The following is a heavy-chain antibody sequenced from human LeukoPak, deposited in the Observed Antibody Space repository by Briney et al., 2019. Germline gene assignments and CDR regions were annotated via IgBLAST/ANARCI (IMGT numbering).Heavy chain of an antibody. CDR2: ISSSSSYI. V-gene: IGHV3-21*01. J-gene: IGHJ4*02. CDR1: GFTFSNYN. Sequence: GGSLRLSCAASGFTFSNYNMNWVRQAPGKGLEWVSPISSSSSYIYYADSVKGRFTISRDNAKNSLYLQMNSLRAEDTAVYYCARRYSSGWFGFDYWGQGILVTVSS. D-gene: IGHD6-19*01. CDR3: ARRYSSGWFGFDY.